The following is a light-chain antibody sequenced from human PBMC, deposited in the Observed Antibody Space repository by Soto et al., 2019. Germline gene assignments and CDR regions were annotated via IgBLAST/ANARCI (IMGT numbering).Light chain of an antibody. CDR1: QGIRAW. V-gene: IGKV1-5*03. Sequence: DIQMTQSPSTLSASVGERVTITCRASQGIRAWLAWYQQKPGKAPKLLIYEASSLESGVPSRFSASGSGTEFTLTISSLQADDFATYYCQQYDEYPWTFGQGTTVEV. CDR3: QQYDEYPWT. CDR2: EAS. J-gene: IGKJ1*01.